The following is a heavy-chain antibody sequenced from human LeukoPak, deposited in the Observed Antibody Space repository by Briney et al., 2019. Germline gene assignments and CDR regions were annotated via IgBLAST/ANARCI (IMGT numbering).Heavy chain of an antibody. CDR2: INSDGIST. V-gene: IGHV3-74*01. D-gene: IGHD3-22*01. CDR1: GFTFSSYW. Sequence: PGGSLRLSCAASGFTFSSYWMHWVRQAPGKGLVWVSRINSDGISTSYADSVRGRFTISRDNAKNTLYLQMNSLRAEDTAVYYCAKGEDSSGYHRPFDYWGQGTLVTVSS. J-gene: IGHJ4*02. CDR3: AKGEDSSGYHRPFDY.